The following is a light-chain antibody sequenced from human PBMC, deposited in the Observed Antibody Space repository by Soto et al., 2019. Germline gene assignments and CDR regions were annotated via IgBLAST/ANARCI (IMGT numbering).Light chain of an antibody. CDR3: MQGTHWPPYT. V-gene: IGKV2-30*01. J-gene: IGKJ2*01. Sequence: DVVMTQSPLSLPVTLGQPASISCRSSQSLVYSDVNAYLNWFHQRPGQSPRRLISKVSYRDSGVPDRFSGSWSGPDFTLKISRVEAEDVGVYYCMQGTHWPPYTFGQGTNLEIK. CDR1: QSLVYSDVNAY. CDR2: KVS.